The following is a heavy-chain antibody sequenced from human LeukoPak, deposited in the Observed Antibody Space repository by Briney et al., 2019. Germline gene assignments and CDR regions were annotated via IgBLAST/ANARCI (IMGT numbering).Heavy chain of an antibody. CDR1: GASITSASYY. Sequence: SETLSLTCSVSGASITSASYYWGWIRQPPGKGPEWIGTIYYGGNTYYNPFLKSRATISIDTSKNQFSLKLRSVTAADTAVYYCARPNWNVDILLVTWFFDYWGQGSLVTVSS. CDR2: IYYGGNT. J-gene: IGHJ4*02. V-gene: IGHV4-39*01. D-gene: IGHD1-1*01. CDR3: ARPNWNVDILLVTWFFDY.